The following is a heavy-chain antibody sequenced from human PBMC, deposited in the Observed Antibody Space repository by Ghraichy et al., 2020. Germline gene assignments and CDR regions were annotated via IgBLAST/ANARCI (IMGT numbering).Heavy chain of an antibody. D-gene: IGHD3-10*01. CDR2: ISSSSSTI. Sequence: GGSLRLTCAASGFTFSSYSMNWVRQAPGKGLEWVSYISSSSSTIYYADSVKGRFTISRDNAKNSLYLQMNSLRDEDTAVYYCARGPYYGSGSYSNYWGQGTLVTVSS. CDR1: GFTFSSYS. CDR3: ARGPYYGSGSYSNY. J-gene: IGHJ4*02. V-gene: IGHV3-48*02.